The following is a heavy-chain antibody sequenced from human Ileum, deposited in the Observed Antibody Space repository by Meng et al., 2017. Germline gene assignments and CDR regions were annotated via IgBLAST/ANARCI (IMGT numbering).Heavy chain of an antibody. V-gene: IGHV4-61*01. J-gene: IGHJ4*02. CDR1: GGSVSSASYY. CDR2: IHYSGSR. D-gene: IGHD3-10*01. Sequence: QLQLQESGPGLVRPSETLSLTCNVSGGSVSSASYYWSWIRQPPGKGLEWIGLIHYSGSRNYNPSLKSRVTMSVDTSKNQVPLRLTSVTAADTAVYYCARFYGSGTFEVHDYWGQGTLVTVSS. CDR3: ARFYGSGTFEVHDY.